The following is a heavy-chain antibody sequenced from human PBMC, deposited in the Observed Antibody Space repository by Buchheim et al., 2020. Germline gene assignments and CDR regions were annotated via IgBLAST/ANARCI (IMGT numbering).Heavy chain of an antibody. CDR3: TRPSEGSGSVWFDP. CDR2: INSDGSST. CDR1: GFTFSNYW. J-gene: IGHJ5*02. Sequence: EVQLVESGGGLVQPGGSLRLSCAASGFTFSNYWMHWVRQAPGKGLVWVSHINSDGSSTNYADSVKGRFTISRDNAKNTLYLQMNSLRAEDTAVYYCTRPSEGSGSVWFDPWGQGTL. D-gene: IGHD3-3*01. V-gene: IGHV3-74*01.